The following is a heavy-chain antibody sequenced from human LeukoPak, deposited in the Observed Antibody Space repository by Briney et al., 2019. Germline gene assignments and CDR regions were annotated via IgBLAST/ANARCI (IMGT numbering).Heavy chain of an antibody. CDR1: GYTFTSYY. J-gene: IGHJ5*02. D-gene: IGHD2-15*01. CDR3: ARRYCTGGSCYGDNWFDP. CDR2: INPSGGST. V-gene: IGHV1-46*01. Sequence: ASVKVSCTASGYTFTSYYMHWVRQAPGQGLEWMGIINPSGGSTSYAQKFQGRVTMTRDMSTSTVYMELSSLRSEDTAVYYCARRYCTGGSCYGDNWFDPWGQGTLVTVSS.